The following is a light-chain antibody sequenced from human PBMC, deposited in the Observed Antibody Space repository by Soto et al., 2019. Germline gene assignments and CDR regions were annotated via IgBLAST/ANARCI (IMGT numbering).Light chain of an antibody. CDR3: ATWDDKMTAWV. Sequence: QSVLTQSPSVSGAPRQRVNISCSGKNSNIGSNAVHWYQQLPGKAPKLLMYYNDMLPSGVSDRFSGSKSGTSTSLAISGLQSEDEGDYYFATWDDKMTAWVFGGGTQLTVL. CDR1: NSNIGSNA. J-gene: IGLJ3*02. V-gene: IGLV1-36*01. CDR2: YND.